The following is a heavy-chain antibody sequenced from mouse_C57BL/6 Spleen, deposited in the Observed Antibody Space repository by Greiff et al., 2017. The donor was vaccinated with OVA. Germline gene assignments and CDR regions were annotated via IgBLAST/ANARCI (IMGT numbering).Heavy chain of an antibody. CDR1: GYTFTDYY. CDR2: INPNNGGT. CDR3: ATYDYGWGY. Sequence: EVQLQQSGPELVKPGASVKISCKASGYTFTDYYMNWVKQSHGKSLEWIGDINPNNGGTSYNQKFKGKATLTVDKSSSTAYMELRSLTSEDSAVHYCATYDYGWGYWGQGTTLTVSS. V-gene: IGHV1-26*01. D-gene: IGHD2-4*01. J-gene: IGHJ2*01.